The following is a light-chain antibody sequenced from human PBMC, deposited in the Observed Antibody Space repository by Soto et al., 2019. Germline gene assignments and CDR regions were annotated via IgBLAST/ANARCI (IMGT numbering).Light chain of an antibody. CDR1: QSVDSY. CDR3: QQRTSPIT. CDR2: DAT. V-gene: IGKV3-11*01. Sequence: EIVLTQSPATLSLSPGEIATLSFRASQSVDSYLAWYQQKPGQPPRLLMYDATNRATGIPPRFSGSGSGTDFTLTISSLEPEDFAVYYCQQRTSPITFGQGTRLEIK. J-gene: IGKJ5*01.